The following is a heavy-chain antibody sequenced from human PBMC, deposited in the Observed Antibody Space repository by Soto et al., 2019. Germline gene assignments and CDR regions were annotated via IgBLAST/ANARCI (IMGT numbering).Heavy chain of an antibody. J-gene: IGHJ4*01. CDR2: IYYSGST. Sequence: SETLSLTFTVSGDSISSYYWTWIRQPPGNGLDWIGYIYYSGSTNYTPSLKSRVTISVDTSKNQFSLKLSSVTAAATAVYYCSRLDYYERSGYLDFGAKWGHGTLVTVS. CDR3: SRLDYYERSGYLDFGAK. D-gene: IGHD3-22*01. CDR1: GDSISSYY. V-gene: IGHV4-59*01.